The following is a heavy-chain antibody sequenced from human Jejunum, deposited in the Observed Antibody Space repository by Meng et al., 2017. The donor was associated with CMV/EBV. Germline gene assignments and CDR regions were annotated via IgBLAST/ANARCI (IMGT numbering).Heavy chain of an antibody. CDR3: TRDSQHYLY. J-gene: IGHJ4*02. Sequence: SCAASGFTFSCCEMNWIRQAPGKGLEWVAFISPSGNNIHYADSVKGRFALSRDNTKNSLYLQMSGLRAEDTAVYYCTRDSQHYLYWGQGALVTVSS. CDR2: ISPSGNNI. D-gene: IGHD3-3*02. CDR1: GFTFSCCE. V-gene: IGHV3-48*03.